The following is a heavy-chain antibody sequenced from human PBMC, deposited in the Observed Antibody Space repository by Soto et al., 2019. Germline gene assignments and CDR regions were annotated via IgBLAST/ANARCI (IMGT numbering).Heavy chain of an antibody. J-gene: IGHJ2*01. CDR3: AREPDGDNPLVWYFDL. D-gene: IGHD1-1*01. V-gene: IGHV1-69*01. Sequence: QVQLVQSGAEVKKPGSSVKVSCKASGGTFSSYAISWVRQAPGQGLEWMGGIIPIFGTANYAQKFQGRVTITADEATSTADMELSSLRSEDTAVEYGAREPDGDNPLVWYFDLWGRGTLVTVAA. CDR2: IIPIFGTA. CDR1: GGTFSSYA.